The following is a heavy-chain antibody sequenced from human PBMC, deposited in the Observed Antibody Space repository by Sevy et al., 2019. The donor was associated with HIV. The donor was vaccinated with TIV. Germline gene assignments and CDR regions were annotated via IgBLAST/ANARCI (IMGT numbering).Heavy chain of an antibody. CDR1: GFTFSDYY. V-gene: IGHV3-11*01. J-gene: IGHJ5*02. CDR2: ISSSGSTI. D-gene: IGHD3-3*01. CDR3: VRDPTYYDFWSGYYTGWFDP. Sequence: GGSLRLSCAASGFTFSDYYMSWVRQAPGKGLEWVSYISSSGSTIYNADSVKGRFTISRDNAKNSLYLQMNSLRAEDTAVYYCVRDPTYYDFWSGYYTGWFDPWGQGTLVTVSS.